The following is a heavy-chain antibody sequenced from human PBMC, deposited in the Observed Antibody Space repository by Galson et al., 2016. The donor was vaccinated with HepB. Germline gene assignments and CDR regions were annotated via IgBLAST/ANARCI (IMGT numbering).Heavy chain of an antibody. Sequence: QSGAEVKKPGESLKISCTGSGYTFTYFWIAWVRQMPGKGLEWVGIIYPDDSDIRYSPSFQGQVTISVDKSISTAYLEWSSLQASDTAMYYCARRGSFTPMDVWGQGTTVTVSS. D-gene: IGHD3-10*01. CDR1: GYTFTYFW. CDR2: IYPDDSDI. V-gene: IGHV5-51*03. J-gene: IGHJ6*02. CDR3: ARRGSFTPMDV.